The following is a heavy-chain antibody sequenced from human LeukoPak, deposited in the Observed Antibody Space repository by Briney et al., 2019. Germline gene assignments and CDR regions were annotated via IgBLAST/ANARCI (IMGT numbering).Heavy chain of an antibody. CDR2: IYYSGST. CDR3: ARHRRSRFDY. CDR1: GGSISSSTYY. D-gene: IGHD4-17*01. Sequence: SETPSLTCTVSGGSISSSTYYWGWIRQPPGKGLEWIGSIYYSGSTYYNSSLKSRVTISVDTSKNQFSLRLISVTAADTAVYYCARHRRSRFDYWGQGTLVMVSS. V-gene: IGHV4-39*01. J-gene: IGHJ4*02.